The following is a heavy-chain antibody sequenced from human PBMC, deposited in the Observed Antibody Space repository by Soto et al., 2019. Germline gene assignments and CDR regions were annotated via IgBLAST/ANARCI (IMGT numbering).Heavy chain of an antibody. D-gene: IGHD6-13*01. V-gene: IGHV1-69*01. CDR3: ARDRIAGSKYYYGMDV. Sequence: QVQLVQSGAEVKKPGSSVRVSCKASGGTFSSYAISWVRQAPGQGLEWLGGIIPIFGTENYAQKFQGRVTITADESTSTAYMELSSLRSEDTAVYYCARDRIAGSKYYYGMDVWGQGTTATVSS. J-gene: IGHJ6*02. CDR1: GGTFSSYA. CDR2: IIPIFGTE.